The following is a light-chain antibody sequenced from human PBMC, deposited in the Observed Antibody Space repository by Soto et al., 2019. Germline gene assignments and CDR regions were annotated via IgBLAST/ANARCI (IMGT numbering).Light chain of an antibody. Sequence: EIVLTQSPDTLSLFPGERATLSCRASQSISSTYLACYQQKPGQAPRPLISAASNRATGTPDRFSGSGSGTDFTLTISRLEPEDLAVYYCQQYGSSRWTFGQGTKVDIK. CDR3: QQYGSSRWT. J-gene: IGKJ1*01. CDR2: AAS. CDR1: QSISSTY. V-gene: IGKV3-20*01.